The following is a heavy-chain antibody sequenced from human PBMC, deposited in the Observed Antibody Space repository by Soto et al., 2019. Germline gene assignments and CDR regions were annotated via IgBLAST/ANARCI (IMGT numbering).Heavy chain of an antibody. CDR1: GYTFTGYY. D-gene: IGHD1-26*01. Sequence: PSVKVSCKASGYTFTGYYMHWVRQAPGQGLEWMGRINPNSGGTNYAQKFQGRVTMTRDTSISTAYMELSRLRSDDTAVYYCARDQFGSYTVIDSWGQRSRLTGSS. J-gene: IGHJ5*01. CDR3: ARDQFGSYTVIDS. CDR2: INPNSGGT. V-gene: IGHV1-2*06.